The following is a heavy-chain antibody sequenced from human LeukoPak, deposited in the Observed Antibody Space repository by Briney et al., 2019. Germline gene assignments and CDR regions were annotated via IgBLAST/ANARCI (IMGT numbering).Heavy chain of an antibody. Sequence: GGSLRLSCAASGFTFSNSAMSWVRQAPGKGLEWVSGISGSGGSTYYADSVKGRFTISRDNAKNSLYLQMNSLRAEDTAVYYCARDRGYAPEYYYYGMDVWGQGTTVTVSS. D-gene: IGHD3-16*01. CDR2: ISGSGGST. J-gene: IGHJ6*02. CDR3: ARDRGYAPEYYYYGMDV. CDR1: GFTFSNSA. V-gene: IGHV3-23*01.